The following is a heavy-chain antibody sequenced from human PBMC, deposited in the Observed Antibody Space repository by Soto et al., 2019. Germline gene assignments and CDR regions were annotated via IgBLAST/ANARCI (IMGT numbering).Heavy chain of an antibody. D-gene: IGHD3-3*01. CDR2: ISGSGGST. CDR3: NSYPDFWGGHTPL. CDR1: GFTFSSYA. J-gene: IGHJ4*02. V-gene: IGHV3-23*01. Sequence: PGGSLRLSCAASGFTFSSYAMSWVRQAPGKGLEWVSAISGSGGSTYYADSVKGRFTISRVNSKNTPYLRMNSLRAEDTAVYYCNSYPDFWGGHTPLWGQGTLVTVSS.